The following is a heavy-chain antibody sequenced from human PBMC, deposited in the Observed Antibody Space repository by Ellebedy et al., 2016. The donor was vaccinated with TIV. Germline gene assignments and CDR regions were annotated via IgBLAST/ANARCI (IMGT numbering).Heavy chain of an antibody. V-gene: IGHV3-53*01. CDR3: ATRDYDLWSGVSYYYYMDV. CDR1: GFTVSSNY. CDR2: IYSGGST. J-gene: IGHJ6*03. D-gene: IGHD3-3*01. Sequence: GGSLRLPXAASGFTVSSNYMSWVRQAPGKGLEWVSVIYSGGSTFYADSVKGRFTISRDNSKNTLYLQMNSLRAEDTAVYYCATRDYDLWSGVSYYYYMDVWGKGTTVTVSS.